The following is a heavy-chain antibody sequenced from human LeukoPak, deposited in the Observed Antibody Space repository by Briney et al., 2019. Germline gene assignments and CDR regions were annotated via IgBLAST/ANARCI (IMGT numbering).Heavy chain of an antibody. J-gene: IGHJ6*03. CDR1: GGFLSGYY. D-gene: IGHD2-2*01. CDR2: ITPSGST. CDR3: SRRRDTSALFYSYYYMDV. Sequence: SETLSLMCAVYGGFLSGYYWSWIRQPPGKGLEWIGEITPSGSTNYNPCLKSRVTISLDTSKKQLSLKLSSVTAADTAVYYCSRRRDTSALFYSYYYMDVWGKGTTVTVSS. V-gene: IGHV4-34*01.